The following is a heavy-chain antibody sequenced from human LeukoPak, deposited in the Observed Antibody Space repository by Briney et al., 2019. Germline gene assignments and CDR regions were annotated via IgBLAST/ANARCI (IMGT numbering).Heavy chain of an antibody. CDR1: GGSISSSSYY. CDR3: ARPGGYYGSGRPTRRRGYYFDY. J-gene: IGHJ4*02. V-gene: IGHV4-39*01. D-gene: IGHD3-10*01. CDR2: IYYSGST. Sequence: SETPSLTCTVSGGSISSSSYYWGWIRQPPGKGLEWIGGIYYSGSTYYNPSLKSRVTISVDTSKNEFSLKLSSVTAADTAVYYCARPGGYYGSGRPTRRRGYYFDYWGQGTLVTVSS.